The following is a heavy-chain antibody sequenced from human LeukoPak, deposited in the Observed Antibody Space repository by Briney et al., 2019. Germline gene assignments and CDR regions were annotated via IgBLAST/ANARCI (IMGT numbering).Heavy chain of an antibody. Sequence: PSETLSLTCTVSGGSISSYYWSWIRQPPGKGLEWIGYIYYSGSTNYNPSLKSRVTISVDTSKNQFSLKLSSVTAADTAVYYCARFYGSGSYYGDYYYYMGVWGKGTTVTISS. CDR2: IYYSGST. D-gene: IGHD3-10*01. CDR1: GGSISSYY. CDR3: ARFYGSGSYYGDYYYYMGV. V-gene: IGHV4-59*01. J-gene: IGHJ6*03.